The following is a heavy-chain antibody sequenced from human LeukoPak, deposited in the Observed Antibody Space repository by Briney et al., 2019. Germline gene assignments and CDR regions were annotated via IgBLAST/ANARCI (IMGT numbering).Heavy chain of an antibody. CDR1: GFTISSYA. V-gene: IGHV3-23*01. CDR2: ISGSGGST. CDR3: ATVFSSSNEFFDY. Sequence: GGSLRLSCAASGFTISSYAMSWVRQAPGKGLEWVSAISGSGGSTYYADSVKGRFTISRDNSKNTLYLQMNSLRAEDTAVYYCATVFSSSNEFFDYWGQGALVTVSS. J-gene: IGHJ4*02. D-gene: IGHD2-2*01.